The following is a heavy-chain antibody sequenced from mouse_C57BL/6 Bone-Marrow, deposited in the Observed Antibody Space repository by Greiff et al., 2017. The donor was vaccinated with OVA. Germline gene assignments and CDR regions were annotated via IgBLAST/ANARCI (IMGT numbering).Heavy chain of an antibody. CDR2: ISYDGSN. V-gene: IGHV3-6*01. CDR3: ARDGITTVVATPFAY. Sequence: EVQLQESGPGLVKPSQSLSLTCSVTGYSITSGYYWNWLRQFPGNKLEWMGYISYDGSNKYNPSLNNRISITRDTSKNQFFLKLNSVTTGDTATYYCARDGITTVVATPFAYGGQGTLVTVSA. J-gene: IGHJ3*01. D-gene: IGHD1-1*01. CDR1: GYSITSGYY.